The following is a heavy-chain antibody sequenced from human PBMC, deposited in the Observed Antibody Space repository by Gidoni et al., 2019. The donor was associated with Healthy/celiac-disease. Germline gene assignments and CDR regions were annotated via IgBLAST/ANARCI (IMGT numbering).Heavy chain of an antibody. CDR3: AKGHGEATVKGGLGY. CDR1: GFTFSSYA. J-gene: IGHJ4*02. CDR2: ISGSGGST. Sequence: EVQLLESGGGLVQPGGSLRLSCAASGFTFSSYAMSWVGQAPGKGLEWVSAISGSGGSTYYADSVKGRFTISRDNSKNTLYLQMNSLRAEDTAVYYCAKGHGEATVKGGLGYWGQGTLVTVSS. V-gene: IGHV3-23*01. D-gene: IGHD4-17*01.